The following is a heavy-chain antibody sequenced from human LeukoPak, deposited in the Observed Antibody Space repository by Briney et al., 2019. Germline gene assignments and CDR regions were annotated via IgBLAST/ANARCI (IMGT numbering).Heavy chain of an antibody. CDR3: ARSDRDLWYFDL. V-gene: IGHV3-7*02. J-gene: IGHJ2*01. Sequence: PGGSLRLSCAASGFTFTSYWMSWVRQAPGKGLEWVANIKQEGSEKYYVDSLKGRFTISRDNSRNTVYLQMNSLRVEDTAVYYCARSDRDLWYFDLWGRGTLVTVSS. CDR2: IKQEGSEK. CDR1: GFTFTSYW.